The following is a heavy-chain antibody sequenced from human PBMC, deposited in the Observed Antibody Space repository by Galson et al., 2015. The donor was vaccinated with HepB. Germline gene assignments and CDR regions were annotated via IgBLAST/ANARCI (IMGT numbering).Heavy chain of an antibody. D-gene: IGHD3-10*01. CDR3: AKRRGGSYYFDY. Sequence: SLRLSCAASGFTFSSYAVSWVRQAPGKGLEWVSSISGGGQSTYYADSVKGRFTISRDDSKNTLSLQMNSLRAEDTAVYYYAKRRGGSYYFDYWGQGALVTVSS. V-gene: IGHV3-23*01. J-gene: IGHJ4*02. CDR1: GFTFSSYA. CDR2: ISGGGQST.